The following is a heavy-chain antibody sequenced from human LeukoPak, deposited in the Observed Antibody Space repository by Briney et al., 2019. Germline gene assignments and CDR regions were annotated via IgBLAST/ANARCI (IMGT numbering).Heavy chain of an antibody. J-gene: IGHJ6*02. V-gene: IGHV4-39*01. CDR1: GGPISSSSYY. CDR3: ARQARQDLGDYYYYGMDV. CDR2: IYYSGST. Sequence: SETLSLTCTVSGGPISSSSYYWGWIRQPPGKGLEWIGSIYYSGSTYYNPSLKSRVTISVDTSKNQFSLKLSSVTAADTAVYYCARQARQDLGDYYYYGMDVWGQGTTVTVSS. D-gene: IGHD3-16*01.